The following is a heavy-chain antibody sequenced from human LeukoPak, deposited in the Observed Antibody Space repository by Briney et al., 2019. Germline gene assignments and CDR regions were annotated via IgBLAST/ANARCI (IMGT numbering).Heavy chain of an antibody. CDR2: IYYSGST. CDR3: ARGHYDFWSGYYSGWFDP. J-gene: IGHJ5*02. V-gene: IGHV4-31*03. Sequence: SETLSLTCTVSGGSISSGGYYWSWIRQHPGKGLEWIGYIYYSGSTYYNPSLKSRVTISVDTSKNQFSLKLSSVTAADTAVYYSARGHYDFWSGYYSGWFDPWGQGTLVTVSS. D-gene: IGHD3-3*01. CDR1: GGSISSGGYY.